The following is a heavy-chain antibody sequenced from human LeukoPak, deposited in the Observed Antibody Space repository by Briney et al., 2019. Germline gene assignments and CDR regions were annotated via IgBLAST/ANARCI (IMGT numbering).Heavy chain of an antibody. CDR1: GGTFSSYA. D-gene: IGHD5-12*01. Sequence: SVKVSCKASGGTFSSYAISWVRQAPGQGLEWMGGIIPIFGTANYAQKFQGRVTITADESTSTAYMELSSLRSEDTAVYYCASSGRGYAFGDFDYWGQGTLVTVSS. J-gene: IGHJ4*02. V-gene: IGHV1-69*13. CDR3: ASSGRGYAFGDFDY. CDR2: IIPIFGTA.